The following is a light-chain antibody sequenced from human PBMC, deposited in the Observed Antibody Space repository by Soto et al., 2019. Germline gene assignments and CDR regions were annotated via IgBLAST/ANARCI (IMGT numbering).Light chain of an antibody. CDR3: GSWDSSLSAYV. J-gene: IGLJ1*01. CDR1: SSNIGGNS. Sequence: QSVLTQPPSVSAAPGQRVTISCSGSSSNIGGNSVSWYQQLPGTAPKLLIYDDDKRPSGIPDRFSGSKSGTSATLGITGFQTGDEADYYCGSWDSSLSAYVFGTGTKV. CDR2: DDD. V-gene: IGLV1-51*01.